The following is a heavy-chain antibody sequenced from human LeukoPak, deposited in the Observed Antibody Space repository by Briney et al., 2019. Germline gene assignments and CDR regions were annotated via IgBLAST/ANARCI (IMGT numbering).Heavy chain of an antibody. Sequence: GGSLRLSCDTSGFMLKDYYMAWGRQAAGKGLEWVSHITPSGTAIYYADSVKGRFTISRDNAKNLLYLHMNSLRAEDTAVYYCASGMRVGPNIWGQGTLVTVSS. J-gene: IGHJ4*02. CDR2: ITPSGTAI. CDR3: ASGMRVGPNI. V-gene: IGHV3-11*04. D-gene: IGHD1-26*01. CDR1: GFMLKDYY.